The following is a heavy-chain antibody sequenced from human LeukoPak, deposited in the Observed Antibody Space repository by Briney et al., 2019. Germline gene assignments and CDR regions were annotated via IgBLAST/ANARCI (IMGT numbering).Heavy chain of an antibody. CDR3: ARGPPYGARCDYLDY. J-gene: IGHJ4*02. D-gene: IGHD4/OR15-4a*01. V-gene: IGHV3-21*01. Sequence: PGGSLRLACAAYGFTFSSYSMNWVRQAPGKGLEWVSSISSSSSYIYYADSVKGRFTISRDNAKNSLYLEMNSLRAEDTAVYYCARGPPYGARCDYLDYWGQGALVTVSS. CDR2: ISSSSSYI. CDR1: GFTFSSYS.